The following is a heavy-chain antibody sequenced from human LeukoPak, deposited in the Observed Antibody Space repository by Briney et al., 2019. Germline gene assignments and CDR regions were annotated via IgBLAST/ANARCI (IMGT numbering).Heavy chain of an antibody. CDR1: GFTFSSYA. J-gene: IGHJ4*02. D-gene: IGHD3-22*01. CDR3: AKFITMIDYFDY. CDR2: ISGSGGST. V-gene: IGHV3-23*01. Sequence: PGGSLRLSCAASGFTFSSYAMSWVRQAPGKGLEWVSAISGSGGSTYYADSVKGRFTISRDNSKNTLYLQMNSLRVEDTAVFYCAKFITMIDYFDYWGQGTLVTVSS.